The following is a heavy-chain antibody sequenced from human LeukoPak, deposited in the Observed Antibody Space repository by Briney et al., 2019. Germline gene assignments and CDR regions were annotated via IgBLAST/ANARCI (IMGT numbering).Heavy chain of an antibody. CDR2: IYYSGST. CDR3: ARERVWLSTPYCYYYYMDV. CDR1: GGSSSSNN. J-gene: IGHJ6*03. Sequence: SETLSLNCTVSGGSSSSNNWRWNRQPPGQGLEWTGDIYYSGSTNYNPSLKSRVTISVDTSKNQCSLKLSSVTAADAAVYYCARERVWLSTPYCYYYYMDVGGKGTAVSVSS. V-gene: IGHV4-59*01. D-gene: IGHD6-19*01.